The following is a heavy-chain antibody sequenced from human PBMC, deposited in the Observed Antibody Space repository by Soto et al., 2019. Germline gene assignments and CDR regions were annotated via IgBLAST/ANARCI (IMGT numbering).Heavy chain of an antibody. Sequence: QIQLVQSGAEVKKAGASVKVSCKASGYAFNKHGISWVRQAPGQGLEWMGWISTDSDRADYAQKFQGRLTMTTDTSTTTAYMDLGSLRSDDTAIYFCVRDRDCRSFNCLDSFDIWGEGTMVSVS. J-gene: IGHJ3*02. CDR3: VRDRDCRSFNCLDSFDI. CDR2: ISTDSDRA. CDR1: GYAFNKHG. D-gene: IGHD2-2*01. V-gene: IGHV1-18*01.